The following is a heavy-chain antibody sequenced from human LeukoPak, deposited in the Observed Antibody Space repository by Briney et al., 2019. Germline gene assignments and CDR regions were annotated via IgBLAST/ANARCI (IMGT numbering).Heavy chain of an antibody. Sequence: GGSLRLSCAASGFTVSSNYMSWLRQAPGQGLEWVSVIYSDGRIHYADSVKGRFTISRDDSKNTLYLQMNSLRAEDTAVYYCARESGYSYGLAGFFDYWGQGTLVTVSS. J-gene: IGHJ4*02. D-gene: IGHD5-18*01. CDR3: ARESGYSYGLAGFFDY. V-gene: IGHV3-53*01. CDR1: GFTVSSNY. CDR2: IYSDGRI.